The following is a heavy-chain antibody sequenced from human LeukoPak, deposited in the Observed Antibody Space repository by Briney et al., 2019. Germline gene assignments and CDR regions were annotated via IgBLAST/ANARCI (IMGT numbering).Heavy chain of an antibody. D-gene: IGHD2-21*02. CDR3: ARDKANTALDY. CDR2: IRSDGSDT. Sequence: PGGSLRLSCAASAVTFIFSKSGMHWVRQAPGKGLEWVTYIRSDGSDTCYADAVKGRFTISRDNSKNTLYLQLTSLRPEDTAIYYCARDKANTALDYWGQGALVTVSS. CDR1: AVTFIFSKSG. V-gene: IGHV3-30*02. J-gene: IGHJ4*02.